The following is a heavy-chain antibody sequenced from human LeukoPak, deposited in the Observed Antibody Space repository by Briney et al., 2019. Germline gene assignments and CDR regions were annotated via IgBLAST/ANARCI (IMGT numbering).Heavy chain of an antibody. CDR2: ISGSGGST. J-gene: IGHJ4*02. V-gene: IGHV3-23*01. CDR1: GFTFSTHA. D-gene: IGHD2/OR15-2a*01. CDR3: AREAILLLDY. Sequence: PGGSLRLSCAASGFTFSTHAMSWVRQAPGKGLEWVSAISGSGGSTYYADSVKGRFTISKDNSKNTLYLQMNSLRAEDTAVYYCAREAILLLDYWGQGTLVTVSS.